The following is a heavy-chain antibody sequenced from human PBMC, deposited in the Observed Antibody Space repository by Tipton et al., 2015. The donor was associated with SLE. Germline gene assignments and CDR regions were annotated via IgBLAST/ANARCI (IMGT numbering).Heavy chain of an antibody. D-gene: IGHD2-15*01. CDR1: GGSISSHY. J-gene: IGHJ4*02. CDR3: AGAWQGYCSGGTCYVLDY. Sequence: GLVKPSETLSLTCTVSGGSISSHYWSWIRQAPGKGLEWIGYISNSETTNYNPSLKSRVTISVDTSKNQFPLKLRSVTAADTAVYYCAGAWQGYCSGGTCYVLDYWGQGTLVTVSS. V-gene: IGHV4-59*11. CDR2: ISNSETT.